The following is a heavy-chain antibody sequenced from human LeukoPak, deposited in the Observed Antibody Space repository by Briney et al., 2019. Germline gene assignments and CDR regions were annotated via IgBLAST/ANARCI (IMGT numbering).Heavy chain of an antibody. CDR3: ARVVVPGWFDP. J-gene: IGHJ5*02. V-gene: IGHV4-39*07. D-gene: IGHD2-15*01. CDR1: GGSISSSSSY. CDR2: IYYSGST. Sequence: SETLSLTCSVSGGSISSSSSYWGWIRQPPGKGLEWIGNIYYSGSTYYNASLKSRVTISVDTSNNQFSLKLSSVTAADTAVYYCARVVVPGWFDPWGQGTLVTVSS.